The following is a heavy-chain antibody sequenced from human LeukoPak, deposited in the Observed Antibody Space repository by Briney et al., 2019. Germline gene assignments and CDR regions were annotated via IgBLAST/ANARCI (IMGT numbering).Heavy chain of an antibody. J-gene: IGHJ6*02. Sequence: TGGSLRLSCAASGFTFTTYAMSWVRQAPGKGLEWVSTIANSGGSTYYADSVKGRFTISRDNSKNSLYLQMNSRRAEDTAVYYCARLVDGMDVWGQGTTVTVSS. CDR1: GFTFTTYA. V-gene: IGHV3-23*01. D-gene: IGHD2-8*02. CDR2: IANSGGST. CDR3: ARLVDGMDV.